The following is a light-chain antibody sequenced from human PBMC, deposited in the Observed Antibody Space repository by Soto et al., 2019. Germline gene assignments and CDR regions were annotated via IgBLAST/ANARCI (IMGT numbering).Light chain of an antibody. J-gene: IGLJ3*02. CDR2: EGS. V-gene: IGLV2-14*02. CDR3: QSDDNSLSGSRL. CDR1: SSDVGSYNL. Sequence: QSVLTQPASVSGSPGQSITISCTGTSSDVGSYNLVAWYQQHPGKAPKLMIYEGSKRPSGVSNRFSGSKSGMSASLAITGLQAADEANSYCQSDDNSLSGSRLFGGVTKLTVL.